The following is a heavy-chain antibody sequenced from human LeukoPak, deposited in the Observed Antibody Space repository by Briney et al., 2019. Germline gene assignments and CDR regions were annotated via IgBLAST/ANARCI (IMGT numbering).Heavy chain of an antibody. CDR2: IDWDDDK. CDR1: GFSLSTSGMR. Sequence: SGPALVKPTQTLTLTCTFSGFSLSTSGMRVSWIRQPPGKALEWLARIDWDDDKFYSTSLKTRLTISKDTSKNQVVLTMTSMDPVDTATYYCARSRGYSGYDYAKFYFDYWGQGTLVTVSS. V-gene: IGHV2-70*04. CDR3: ARSRGYSGYDYAKFYFDY. J-gene: IGHJ4*02. D-gene: IGHD5-12*01.